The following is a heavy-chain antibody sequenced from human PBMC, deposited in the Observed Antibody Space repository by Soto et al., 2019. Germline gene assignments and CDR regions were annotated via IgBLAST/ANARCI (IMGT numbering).Heavy chain of an antibody. CDR1: GGSISSGDNY. Sequence: PSETLSLTCTVSGGSISSGDNYWTWIRQLPGKGLEWIGYIYYSGSTYYNPSLKSRITISVDTSKNQFSLKLSSVTAADTAVYYCEAGWMMWKYWGQGTLVTVSS. J-gene: IGHJ4*02. CDR2: IYYSGST. V-gene: IGHV4-30-4*08. D-gene: IGHD6-19*01. CDR3: EAGWMMWKY.